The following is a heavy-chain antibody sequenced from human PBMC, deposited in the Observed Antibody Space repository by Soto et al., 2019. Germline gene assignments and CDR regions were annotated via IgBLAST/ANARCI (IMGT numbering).Heavy chain of an antibody. CDR1: GFTFSSYS. Sequence: PGGSLRLSCAASGFTFSSYSMNWVRQAPGKGLEWVSSISSSSSYIYYADSVKGRFTISRDNAKNSLYLQMNSLRAEDTAVYYCARDLETTPFPYNWFDPWGQGTLVTVSS. V-gene: IGHV3-21*01. CDR2: ISSSSSYI. J-gene: IGHJ5*02. CDR3: ARDLETTPFPYNWFDP. D-gene: IGHD4-17*01.